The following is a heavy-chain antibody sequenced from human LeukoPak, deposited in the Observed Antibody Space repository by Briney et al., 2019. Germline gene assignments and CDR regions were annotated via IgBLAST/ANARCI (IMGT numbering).Heavy chain of an antibody. V-gene: IGHV3-23*01. D-gene: IGHD3-10*01. J-gene: IGHJ4*02. CDR3: ARHYGSGTYYNYFEY. Sequence: GGSLRLSCAASGFTFSNYAMSWIRQAAGKGLEWVSAISGSGGSTYYADSVTGRFTISRDNSKNTLNLQMHSLRAEDTTVYYCARHYGSGTYYNYFEYWGQGTLVTVSS. CDR1: GFTFSNYA. CDR2: ISGSGGST.